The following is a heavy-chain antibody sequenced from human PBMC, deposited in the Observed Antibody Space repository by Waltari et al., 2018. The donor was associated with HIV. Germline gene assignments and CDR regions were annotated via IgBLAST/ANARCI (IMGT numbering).Heavy chain of an antibody. D-gene: IGHD1-26*01. CDR2: ISSSSNFI. V-gene: IGHV3-21*01. CDR3: ARDGGSPPNRWFDP. J-gene: IGHJ5*02. CDR1: GFSFIRFR. Sequence: EVHLVESGGGLVKRGGALRLSCAASGFSFIRFRRNWVRQAPGKGLEWVSSISSSSNFIYYADSVKGRFTISRDNAKNSLYLQMNSLRAEDTAVYYCARDGGSPPNRWFDPWGQGTLVTVSS.